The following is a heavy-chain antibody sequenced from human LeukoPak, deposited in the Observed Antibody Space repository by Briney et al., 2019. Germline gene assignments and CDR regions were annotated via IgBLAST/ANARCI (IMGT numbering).Heavy chain of an antibody. CDR1: GFAFSNYW. Sequence: GGSLRLSCAASGFAFSNYWMHWVRQAPGKGLEWVSLISWDSGNTYYSDSVKGRFTISRDNSKNSLSLQMNSLRAEDTALYYCAKGPGAAVAKRYIQHWGQGTLVTVSS. V-gene: IGHV3-43D*03. CDR2: ISWDSGNT. D-gene: IGHD6-19*01. CDR3: AKGPGAAVAKRYIQH. J-gene: IGHJ1*01.